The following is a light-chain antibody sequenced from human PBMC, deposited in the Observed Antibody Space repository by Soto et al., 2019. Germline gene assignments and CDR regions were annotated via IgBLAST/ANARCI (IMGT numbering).Light chain of an antibody. CDR3: QKYNSAPLN. CDR2: AAS. CDR1: QGISNY. V-gene: IGKV1-27*01. J-gene: IGKJ3*01. Sequence: DLPMTQSPSSLSASVGDRVTITCRASQGISNYLAWYQQKPGKVPKLLIYAASTLQSRVPSRFSGSGSWTDFTITISSLQPEDVATYYCQKYNSAPLNFGPGTKVDIK.